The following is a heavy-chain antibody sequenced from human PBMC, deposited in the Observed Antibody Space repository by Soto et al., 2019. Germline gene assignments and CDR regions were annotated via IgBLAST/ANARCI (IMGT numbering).Heavy chain of an antibody. V-gene: IGHV3-33*01. CDR1: GFAFSRHA. Sequence: QVQLVESGGGEVQPGGSLRLSCAASGFAFSRHAIQWVRQTPGKGLEWVAGIWYDGSNKYYADSVKGRFTISRDNSKNTLYLQMDSLRAEDTAVFYCARGTTVTDFLMDVWGAGTTVTVSS. CDR3: ARGTTVTDFLMDV. CDR2: IWYDGSNK. J-gene: IGHJ6*03. D-gene: IGHD4-4*01.